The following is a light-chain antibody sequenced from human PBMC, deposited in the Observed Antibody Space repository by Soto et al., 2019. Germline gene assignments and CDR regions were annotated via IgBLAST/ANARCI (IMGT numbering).Light chain of an antibody. CDR2: DVT. CDR1: SSDVGNYNY. Sequence: QSALTQPHSVSGSPGQSVTISCSGTSSDVGNYNYVSWYQHHPGKAPKLMIYDVTTRPSGVPDRFSGSKSGNTASLTISGLQAEDEADFYCCSYAGSYTWVFGGGTKLPVL. CDR3: CSYAGSYTWV. J-gene: IGLJ3*02. V-gene: IGLV2-11*01.